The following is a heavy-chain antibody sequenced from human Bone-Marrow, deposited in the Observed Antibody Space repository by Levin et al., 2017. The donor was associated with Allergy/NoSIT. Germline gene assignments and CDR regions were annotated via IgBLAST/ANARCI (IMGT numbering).Heavy chain of an antibody. V-gene: IGHV4-39*01. J-gene: IGHJ4*02. CDR2: IYYSGST. CDR1: GGSISSSSYY. D-gene: IGHD2-2*01. Sequence: SETLSLTCTVSGGSISSSSYYWGWIRQPPGKGLEWIGSIYYSGSTYYNPSLKSRVTISVDTSKNQFSLKLSSVTAADTAVYYCARYCSSTSCYDWDYWGQGTLVTVSS. CDR3: ARYCSSTSCYDWDY.